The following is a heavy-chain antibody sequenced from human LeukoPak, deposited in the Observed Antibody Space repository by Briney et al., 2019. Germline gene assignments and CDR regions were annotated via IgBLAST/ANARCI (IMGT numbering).Heavy chain of an antibody. V-gene: IGHV3-23*01. D-gene: IGHD4/OR15-4a*01. Sequence: GGSLRLSCAASGFTFSSYSMSWVRKAPGKGLEWVSGTSDRGDYTYYADSVKGRFTISRDTSKNTLYLQMNSLRAEDTALYFCAKKAQYDGHYPLDYWGQGTLVTVSA. CDR1: GFTFSSYS. CDR3: AKKAQYDGHYPLDY. CDR2: TSDRGDYT. J-gene: IGHJ4*02.